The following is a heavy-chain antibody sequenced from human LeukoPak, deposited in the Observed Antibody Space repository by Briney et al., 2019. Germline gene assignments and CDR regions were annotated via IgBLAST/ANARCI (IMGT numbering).Heavy chain of an antibody. Sequence: GGSLRLSCAASGFTFNTFNMNWVRQAPGKGLEWDSSITSGGDYIYYADSVKGRFTTSRDNAKNSLSLQPNSLRVEDTAVYYCARGHYDVLAASYKWTPDYWGQGTLVTVSS. CDR1: GFTFNTFN. CDR2: ITSGGDYI. J-gene: IGHJ4*02. D-gene: IGHD3-9*01. CDR3: ARGHYDVLAASYKWTPDY. V-gene: IGHV3-21*01.